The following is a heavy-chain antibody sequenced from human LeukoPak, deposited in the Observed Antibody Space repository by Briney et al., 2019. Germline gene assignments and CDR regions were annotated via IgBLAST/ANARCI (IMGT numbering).Heavy chain of an antibody. CDR3: ARTESLTLIAARPYYYYMDV. J-gene: IGHJ6*03. D-gene: IGHD6-6*01. V-gene: IGHV1-69*01. CDR1: GGTFSSYA. Sequence: GGSVRVSCKASGGTFSSYAMSWVRQAPGQGLEWVGGIIPIFGTADYAQKVQGRVTITADEATSTAYMELSSLRAEDTAVYYCARTESLTLIAARPYYYYMDVWGKGTTVTVSS. CDR2: IIPIFGTA.